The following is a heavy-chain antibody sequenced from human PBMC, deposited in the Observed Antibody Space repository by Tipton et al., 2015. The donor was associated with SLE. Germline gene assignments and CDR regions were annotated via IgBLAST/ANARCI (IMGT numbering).Heavy chain of an antibody. CDR3: ARLIGSYYEMDY. Sequence: LRLSCAASGFTFSSYAMHWIRQPPGKGLEWIGSIYYSGSTYYNPSLKSRVTISVDTSKNQFSLKLSSVTAADTAVYYCARLIGSYYEMDYWGQGTLVTVSS. CDR1: GFTFSSYA. J-gene: IGHJ4*02. V-gene: IGHV4-38-2*01. CDR2: IYYSGST. D-gene: IGHD1-26*01.